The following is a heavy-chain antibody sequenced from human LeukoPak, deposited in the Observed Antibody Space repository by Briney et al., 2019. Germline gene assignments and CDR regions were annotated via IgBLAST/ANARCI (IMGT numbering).Heavy chain of an antibody. Sequence: SETLSLTCTVSGGSISSSDYYWGWIRQPPGKGLEWIGSIYYTGITYYNPSLKSRLTISVDTSKNQFSLKLSSVTAADTAVYYCASACGWYSFDYWGQGTLVTVSS. CDR1: GGSISSSDYY. V-gene: IGHV4-39*01. D-gene: IGHD6-19*01. CDR2: IYYTGIT. CDR3: ASACGWYSFDY. J-gene: IGHJ4*02.